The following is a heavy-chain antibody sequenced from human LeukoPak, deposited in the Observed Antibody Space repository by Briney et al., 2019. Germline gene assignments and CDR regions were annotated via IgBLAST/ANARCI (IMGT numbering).Heavy chain of an antibody. CDR1: GFTFTTHW. CDR3: ARYYFRTGSYFFDH. Sequence: GESLQISCKTSGFTFTTHWIAWVRQMPGEGLELMGIIFPGDSDTNYSPSFQGQVTISADKSSNTAYLQWSSLKASDTAMYYCARYYFRTGSYFFDHWGQGTLVTVSS. CDR2: IFPGDSDT. D-gene: IGHD3/OR15-3a*01. J-gene: IGHJ4*02. V-gene: IGHV5-51*01.